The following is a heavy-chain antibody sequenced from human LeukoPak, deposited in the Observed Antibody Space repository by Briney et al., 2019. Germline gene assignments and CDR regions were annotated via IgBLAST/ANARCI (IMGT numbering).Heavy chain of an antibody. J-gene: IGHJ4*01. CDR3: ARVWGGNSYGDY. CDR1: GYTFTGYY. CDR2: INPNTVGT. V-gene: IGHV1-2*02. Sequence: ASVKDSSKASGYTFTGYYVQWVRQGPGQGLEWMGCINPNTVGTHSTQTLQGRVTMTRETSISTAYMELSTLRYAETAVYYCARVWGGNSYGDYWGQGTLVTVSS. D-gene: IGHD5-18*01.